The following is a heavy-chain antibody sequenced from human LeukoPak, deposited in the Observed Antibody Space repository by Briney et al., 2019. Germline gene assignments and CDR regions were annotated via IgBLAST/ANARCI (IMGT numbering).Heavy chain of an antibody. CDR3: ARAAIRTVTRSYYFDY. D-gene: IGHD4-17*01. Sequence: SETLSLTCTVSGGSISSYYWSWIRQPPVKGLEWIGYIYYSGSTNYNPSLKSRVTISVDTSKNQFSLKLSSVTAADTAVYYCARAAIRTVTRSYYFDYWGQGTLVTVSS. CDR1: GGSISSYY. V-gene: IGHV4-59*08. CDR2: IYYSGST. J-gene: IGHJ4*02.